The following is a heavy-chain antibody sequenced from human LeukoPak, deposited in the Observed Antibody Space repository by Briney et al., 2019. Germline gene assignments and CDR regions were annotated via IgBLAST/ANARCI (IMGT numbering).Heavy chain of an antibody. CDR1: GGSFSGYY. D-gene: IGHD4-23*01. CDR2: INHSGST. CDR3: ARGPGYGGNSTLDY. Sequence: SETLSLTCAVYGGSFSGYYWSWIRQPPGKGLEWIGEINHSGSTNYNPSLKSRVTLSVDTSRNQFSLKLGSVTAADTAVYYCARGPGYGGNSTLDYWGQGTLVTVSS. V-gene: IGHV4-34*01. J-gene: IGHJ4*02.